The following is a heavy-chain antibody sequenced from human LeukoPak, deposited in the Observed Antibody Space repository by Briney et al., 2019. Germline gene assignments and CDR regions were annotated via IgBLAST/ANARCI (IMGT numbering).Heavy chain of an antibody. V-gene: IGHV1-8*01. CDR2: MNPNSGNT. CDR1: GYTFTSYD. J-gene: IGHJ5*02. D-gene: IGHD3-22*01. Sequence: ASVKVSCKASGYTFTSYDINWVRQATGQGLEWMGWMNPNSGNTGYAQKFQGRVTMTRNTSISTAYMELSSLRSEDTAVYYCARAMIRYNWFDPWGQGTLVTVSS. CDR3: ARAMIRYNWFDP.